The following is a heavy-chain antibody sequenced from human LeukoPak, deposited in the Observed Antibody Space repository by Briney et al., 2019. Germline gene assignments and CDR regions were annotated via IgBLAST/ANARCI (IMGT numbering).Heavy chain of an antibody. CDR3: AYYYDSSGYWG. J-gene: IGHJ4*02. V-gene: IGHV4-59*06. D-gene: IGHD3-22*01. CDR1: GGSISTYY. CDR2: IYYSGST. Sequence: SETLSLTCTVSGGSISTYYWSWIRQPPGKGLEWIGYIYYSGSTYYNPSLKSRVTISVDTSKNQFSLKLSSVTAADTAVYYCAYYYDSSGYWGWGQGTLVTVSS.